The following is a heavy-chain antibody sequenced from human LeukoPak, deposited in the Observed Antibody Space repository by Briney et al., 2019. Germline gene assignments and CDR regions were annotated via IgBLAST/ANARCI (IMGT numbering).Heavy chain of an antibody. V-gene: IGHV1-18*01. D-gene: IGHD3-10*01. J-gene: IGHJ6*02. CDR1: GYTFTSYG. Sequence: GASVKVSCKASGYTFTSYGISWVRQAPGQGLEWMGWISAYNGNTNYAQKLQGRVTMTTDTSTSTAYMELRSLRSDDTAVYYCARVRDGSGPYYYYGMDVWGQGTTVTVSS. CDR3: ARVRDGSGPYYYYGMDV. CDR2: ISAYNGNT.